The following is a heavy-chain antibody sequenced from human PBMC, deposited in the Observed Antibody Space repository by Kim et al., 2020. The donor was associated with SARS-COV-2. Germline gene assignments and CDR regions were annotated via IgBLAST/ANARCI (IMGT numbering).Heavy chain of an antibody. J-gene: IGHJ4*02. V-gene: IGHV3-43*02. CDR1: GFTFEDHA. CDR3: ARGQQWLIKI. Sequence: GGSLRLSCEVSGFTFEDHAIQWVRQAPGKGLEWVSVISRGGGAKNYADSVKGRFTISRDNCKKTVYLQMNSLRSEDTALYYCARGQQWLIKIWAQGSQVTLSS. CDR2: ISRGGGAK. D-gene: IGHD6-19*01.